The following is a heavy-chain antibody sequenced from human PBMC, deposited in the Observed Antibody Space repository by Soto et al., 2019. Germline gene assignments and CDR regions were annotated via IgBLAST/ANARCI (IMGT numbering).Heavy chain of an antibody. CDR3: ARDKGPALRFLEWLFSPPDV. Sequence: GGSLRLSCASSGFTFSSYAMHLVRQAPGKGLEWVAVISYDGSNKYYADSVKGRFTISRDNSKNTLYLQMNSLRAEDTAVYYCARDKGPALRFLEWLFSPPDVWGKGTTVTVSS. V-gene: IGHV3-30*04. D-gene: IGHD3-3*01. CDR1: GFTFSSYA. CDR2: ISYDGSNK. J-gene: IGHJ6*04.